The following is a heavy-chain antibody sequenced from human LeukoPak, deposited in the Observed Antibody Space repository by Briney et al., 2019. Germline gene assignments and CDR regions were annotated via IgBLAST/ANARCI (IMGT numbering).Heavy chain of an antibody. J-gene: IGHJ4*02. CDR2: IYHSGST. CDR3: AGGSSSWYRAGYFDY. CDR1: GYSISSGYY. D-gene: IGHD6-13*01. V-gene: IGHV4-38-2*02. Sequence: SETLSLTCTVSGYSISSGYYWGWIRQPPGKGLEWIGSIYHSGSTYYNPSLKSRVTISVDTSKNQFSLKLSSVTAADTAVYYCAGGSSSWYRAGYFDYWGQGTLVTVSS.